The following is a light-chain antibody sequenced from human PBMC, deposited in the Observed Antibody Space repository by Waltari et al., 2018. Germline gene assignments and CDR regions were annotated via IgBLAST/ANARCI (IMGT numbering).Light chain of an antibody. CDR2: DAS. V-gene: IGKV1-12*01. CDR3: QQVDSFPRT. Sequence: DIQMTQSPSSVSASVGDRVTLTCRASQGISSRLAWHKQKPGKAPKLLIYDASSLHSGVPSRFSGSGSGTEFTLTISSLQPEDFATYYCQQVDSFPRTFGQGTKVEVK. CDR1: QGISSR. J-gene: IGKJ1*01.